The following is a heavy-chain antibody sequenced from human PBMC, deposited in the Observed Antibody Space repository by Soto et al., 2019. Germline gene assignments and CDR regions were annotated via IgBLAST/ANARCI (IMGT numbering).Heavy chain of an antibody. CDR2: IYYSGST. Sequence: SETLSLTCTVPGGSISSGGYYWSWIRQHPGKGLEWIGYIYYSGSTYYNPSLKSRVTISVDTSKNQFSLKLSSVTAADTAVYYCARDPGITSDLDAFDIWGQGTMVTVSS. CDR3: ARDPGITSDLDAFDI. CDR1: GGSISSGGYY. J-gene: IGHJ3*02. V-gene: IGHV4-31*03. D-gene: IGHD1-20*01.